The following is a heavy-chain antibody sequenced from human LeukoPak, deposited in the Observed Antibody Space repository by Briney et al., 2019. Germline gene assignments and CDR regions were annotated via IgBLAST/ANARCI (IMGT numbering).Heavy chain of an antibody. CDR3: AIGRYYDSSGYYYDEQLGFDY. CDR2: IIPILGIA. CDR1: GGTFSSYA. J-gene: IGHJ4*02. Sequence: ASVKVSCKASGGTFSSYASSWVRQAPGQGLEWMGRIIPILGIANYAQKFQGRVTITADKSTSTAYMELSSLRSEDTAVYYCAIGRYYDSSGYYYDEQLGFDYWGQGTLVTVSS. D-gene: IGHD3-22*01. V-gene: IGHV1-69*04.